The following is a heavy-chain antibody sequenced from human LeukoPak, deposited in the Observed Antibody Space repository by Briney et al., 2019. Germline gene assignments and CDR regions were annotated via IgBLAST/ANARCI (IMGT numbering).Heavy chain of an antibody. V-gene: IGHV3-20*04. D-gene: IGHD2-15*01. CDR3: ARAYLGYCSGGSCPNWFDP. CDR2: INWNGGST. CDR1: GFTFDDYG. J-gene: IGHJ5*02. Sequence: GGSLRLSCAASGFTFDDYGMSWVRHAPGKGLEWVSGINWNGGSTGYADSVKGRFTISRDNAKNSLYLQMNSLRAEDTAVYYCARAYLGYCSGGSCPNWFDPWGQGTLVTVSS.